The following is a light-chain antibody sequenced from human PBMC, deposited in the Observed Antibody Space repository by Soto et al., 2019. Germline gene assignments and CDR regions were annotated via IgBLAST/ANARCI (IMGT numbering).Light chain of an antibody. CDR1: SSDVGGYNY. V-gene: IGLV2-11*01. CDR2: DVS. Sequence: QSVLAQPRSVSGSPGQSVTISCTGTSSDVGGYNYVSWYQQHPGKAPKLMIYDVSKRPSGVPDRFSGSKSGNTASLTISGLQAEDEADYYCCSYARSPYVFGTGTKVTVL. J-gene: IGLJ1*01. CDR3: CSYARSPYV.